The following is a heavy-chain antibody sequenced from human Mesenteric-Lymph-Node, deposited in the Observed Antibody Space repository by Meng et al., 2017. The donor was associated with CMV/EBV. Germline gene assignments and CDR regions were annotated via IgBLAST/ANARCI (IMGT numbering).Heavy chain of an antibody. Sequence: KASGYTFTSDGISWVRQAPGQGLEWMGWISTFDGYTIYAPEFQGRVTMTTDTSTTTVYMELTSLRLDDTAVYFCARKHLYSGQYLGYWGQGTLVTVSS. CDR2: ISTFDGYT. CDR1: GYTFTSDG. CDR3: ARKHLYSGQYLGY. V-gene: IGHV1-18*04. J-gene: IGHJ4*02. D-gene: IGHD1-26*01.